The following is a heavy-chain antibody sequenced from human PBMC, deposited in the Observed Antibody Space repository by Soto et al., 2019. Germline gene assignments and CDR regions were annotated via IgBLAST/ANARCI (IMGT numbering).Heavy chain of an antibody. Sequence: QLQLQESGPGLVKPSATLSLTCTVSGGSISRSNYHWGWIRQPPGKGLEWIGSMYYSWSANYNPSLTSPVTISVDTSKNQFSLKLTSVTAADTAVYHCERHGGNSPPGSWGQGTLVTVSS. CDR3: ERHGGNSPPGS. D-gene: IGHD2-15*01. V-gene: IGHV4-39*01. CDR1: GGSISRSNYH. J-gene: IGHJ4*02. CDR2: MYYSWSA.